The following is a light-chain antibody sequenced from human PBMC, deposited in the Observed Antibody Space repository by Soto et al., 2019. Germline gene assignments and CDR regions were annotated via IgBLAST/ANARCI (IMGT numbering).Light chain of an antibody. CDR1: QRVLYSSNNKNY. CDR3: QQYYSTPPT. J-gene: IGKJ2*01. Sequence: DIVMTQSPDSLALSLGERATINCKSSQRVLYSSNNKNYLAWYQQKPGQPPKLLIYWASTRESGVPDRFSGSGSGTDFALTISSLQAEDVAVYYCQQYYSTPPTFGQGTKLEIK. CDR2: WAS. V-gene: IGKV4-1*01.